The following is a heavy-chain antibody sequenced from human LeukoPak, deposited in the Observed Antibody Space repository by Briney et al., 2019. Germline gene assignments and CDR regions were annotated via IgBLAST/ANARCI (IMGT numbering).Heavy chain of an antibody. CDR1: GFTFSDYY. CDR3: ARVSTIFGVVYNYMDV. D-gene: IGHD3-3*01. Sequence: GGSLRLSCAASGFTFSDYYMSWIRQAPGKGLEWVPYISSSGSTIYYADSVKGRFTISRDNAKNSLYLQMNSLRAEDTAVYYCARVSTIFGVVYNYMDVWGKGTTVTVSS. V-gene: IGHV3-11*04. CDR2: ISSSGSTI. J-gene: IGHJ6*03.